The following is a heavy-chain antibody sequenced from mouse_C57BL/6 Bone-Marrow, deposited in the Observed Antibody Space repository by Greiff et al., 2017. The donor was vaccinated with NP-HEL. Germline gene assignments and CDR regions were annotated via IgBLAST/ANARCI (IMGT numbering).Heavy chain of an antibody. J-gene: IGHJ1*03. CDR2: INPNYGTT. Sequence: VQLQQSGPELVKPGASVKISCKASGYSFTDYNMNWVKQSNGKSLEWIGVINPNYGTTSYNQKFKGKATLTVDHSSSTAYMQLNSLTSYDSAVFYYARCHYYGSDWYYDVWGTGPTVTVAS. CDR1: GYSFTDYN. D-gene: IGHD1-1*01. CDR3: ARCHYYGSDWYYDV. V-gene: IGHV1-39*01.